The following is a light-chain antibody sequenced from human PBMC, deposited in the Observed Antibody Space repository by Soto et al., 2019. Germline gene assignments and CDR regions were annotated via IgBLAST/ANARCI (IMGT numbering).Light chain of an antibody. CDR3: MQALQTPPT. CDR1: QSLLHRNGYTY. J-gene: IGKJ1*01. Sequence: DIVMTQSPLSLPVTPGEPASTSCRSSQSLLHRNGYTYLDWYLQKPGQSPQLLIYLGSNRASGVPDRFSGSGSGTDFTLKVSRVEAEDVGVYYCMQALQTPPTFGQGTKVDIK. CDR2: LGS. V-gene: IGKV2-28*01.